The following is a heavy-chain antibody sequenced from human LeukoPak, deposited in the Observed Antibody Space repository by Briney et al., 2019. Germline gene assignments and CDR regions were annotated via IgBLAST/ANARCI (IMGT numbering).Heavy chain of an antibody. CDR2: ISDGGRTT. CDR1: GFTFSSYA. Sequence: QPGGSLRLSCAASGFTFSSYAMSWVRQAPGKGLEWVSTISDGGRTTYYADSVKGRFTISRDNSKNTLNLQLNSLRAEDTAVYYCAKTTTVDILDSDSYFDYRGQGTLVTVS. D-gene: IGHD3-9*01. J-gene: IGHJ4*02. CDR3: AKTTTVDILDSDSYFDY. V-gene: IGHV3-23*01.